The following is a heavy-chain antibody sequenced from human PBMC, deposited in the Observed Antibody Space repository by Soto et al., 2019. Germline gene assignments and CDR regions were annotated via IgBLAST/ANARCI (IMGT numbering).Heavy chain of an antibody. CDR3: ARQRVTTYRPYYYYYGMDV. J-gene: IGHJ6*02. D-gene: IGHD4-17*01. V-gene: IGHV4-34*01. Sequence: SETLSLTCAVYGGSFSGYYWSWIRQPPGKGLEWIGEINHSGSTNYNPSLKSRVTISVDTSKNQFSLKLSSVTAADTAVYYCARQRVTTYRPYYYYYGMDVWGQGTTVTVSS. CDR1: GGSFSGYY. CDR2: INHSGST.